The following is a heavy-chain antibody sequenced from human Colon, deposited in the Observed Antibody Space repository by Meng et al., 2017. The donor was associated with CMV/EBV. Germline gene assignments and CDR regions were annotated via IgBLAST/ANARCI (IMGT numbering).Heavy chain of an antibody. D-gene: IGHD2-21*01. CDR3: AKDRAYCGSFSCSPNYFDG. CDR2: INGVGDIT. CDR1: GFTFNRNS. V-gene: IGHV3-23*01. Sequence: GGSLRLSCAASGFTFNRNSMSWVRQAPGKGLEWVSGINGVGDITYYADSVKGRFTISRDNSKNTLYLRMIDLRAEDTAMYYCAKDRAYCGSFSCSPNYFDGWGRGTLVTVSS. J-gene: IGHJ4*02.